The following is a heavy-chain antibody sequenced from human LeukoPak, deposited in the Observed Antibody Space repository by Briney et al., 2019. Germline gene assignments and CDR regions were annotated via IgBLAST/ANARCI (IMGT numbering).Heavy chain of an antibody. Sequence: PKASVKVSCKASGYTYTNYGISWVRQAPGQGLEWMGWISPYNGNTHCAQKFQGRVTMTTDTSTSTVYMELRSLRSDDTAVYYCAGLGYGANFIHYWGQGTLVTVSS. CDR1: GYTYTNYG. D-gene: IGHD4-23*01. CDR2: ISPYNGNT. J-gene: IGHJ4*02. V-gene: IGHV1-18*01. CDR3: AGLGYGANFIHY.